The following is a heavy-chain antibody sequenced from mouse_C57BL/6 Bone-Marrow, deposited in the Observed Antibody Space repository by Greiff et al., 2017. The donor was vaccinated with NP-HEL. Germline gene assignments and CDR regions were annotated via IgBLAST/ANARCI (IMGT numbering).Heavy chain of an antibody. V-gene: IGHV1-82*01. D-gene: IGHD2-1*01. CDR2: IYPGDGDT. Sequence: QVQLQQSGPELVKPGASVKISCKASGYAFSSSWMNWVKQRPGKGLEWIGRIYPGDGDTNYNGKFKGKATLTADKSSSTAYMQLSSLTSEDSAVYFCARWGNYSLIDYWGQGTTLTVSS. J-gene: IGHJ2*01. CDR3: ARWGNYSLIDY. CDR1: GYAFSSSW.